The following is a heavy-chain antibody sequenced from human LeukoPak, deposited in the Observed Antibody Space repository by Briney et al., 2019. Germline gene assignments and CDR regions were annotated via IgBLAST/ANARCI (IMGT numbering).Heavy chain of an antibody. J-gene: IGHJ6*03. D-gene: IGHD2-2*01. CDR3: ARIGVGAIVVVPTAIHYYYMDV. CDR2: ISAYNGNT. Sequence: GASVKVSCKASGYTFTSFGISWVRQAPGQGLEWMGWISAYNGNTNYAQKLQGRVTMTTDTSTTTAYMELRSLRSDDTAVYYCARIGVGAIVVVPTAIHYYYMDVWGKGTTVTVSS. V-gene: IGHV1-18*01. CDR1: GYTFTSFG.